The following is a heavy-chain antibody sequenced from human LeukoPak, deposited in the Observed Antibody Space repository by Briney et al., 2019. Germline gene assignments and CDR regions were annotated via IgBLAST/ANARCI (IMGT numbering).Heavy chain of an antibody. CDR3: ARRYCSSTSCYQDAFDI. CDR2: ISSSGSTI. Sequence: GGSLRLSCAASGFTFSSYEMNWVRQAPGKGLEWVSYISSSGSTIYYADSVKGRFTISRDNAKNSLYLQMNSLRAEDTAVYYCARRYCSSTSCYQDAFDIWGQGTMVTVSS. D-gene: IGHD2-2*01. J-gene: IGHJ3*02. CDR1: GFTFSSYE. V-gene: IGHV3-48*03.